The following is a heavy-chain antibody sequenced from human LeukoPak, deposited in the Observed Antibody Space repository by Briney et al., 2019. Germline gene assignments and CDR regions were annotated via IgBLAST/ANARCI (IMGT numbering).Heavy chain of an antibody. CDR1: GFTFSSYA. Sequence: GGSLRLSCAASGFTFSSYAMSWVRQAPGKGLVSISRIKSDGSSTTYADSVKGRFTISRDNAKNTLYLQMNSLRADDTAVYYCASVRIIMVRAVYYYNGMDVWGKGTTVTVSS. V-gene: IGHV3-74*01. D-gene: IGHD3-10*01. J-gene: IGHJ6*04. CDR2: IKSDGSST. CDR3: ASVRIIMVRAVYYYNGMDV.